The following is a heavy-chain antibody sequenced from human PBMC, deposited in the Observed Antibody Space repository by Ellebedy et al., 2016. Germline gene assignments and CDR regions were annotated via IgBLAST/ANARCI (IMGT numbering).Heavy chain of an antibody. Sequence: GGSLRLSCAASGFTFSTCAMSWVRQAPGKGLEWVSAISGGGISKSYAGSVKGRFTISRDNSMNTLFLQMNSLRAEDTAVYYCAKHSVAGTLGCFDYWGQGTLITVSS. V-gene: IGHV3-23*01. CDR1: GFTFSTCA. J-gene: IGHJ4*02. CDR2: ISGGGISK. D-gene: IGHD6-19*01. CDR3: AKHSVAGTLGCFDY.